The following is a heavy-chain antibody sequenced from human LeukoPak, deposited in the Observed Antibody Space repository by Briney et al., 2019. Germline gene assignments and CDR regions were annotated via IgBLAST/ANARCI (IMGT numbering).Heavy chain of an antibody. CDR2: IKQDGSEK. CDR3: ARGGKFYYDSSGYPGDY. D-gene: IGHD3-22*01. CDR1: GFTFSSYW. J-gene: IGHJ4*02. V-gene: IGHV3-7*01. Sequence: GGSLRLSCVASGFTFSSYWMSWARQAPGKGLEWVANIKQDGSEKYYVDSVRGRFTISRDNVKNSLYLQMNSLRAEDTAVYYCARGGKFYYDSSGYPGDYWGQGTLVTVSS.